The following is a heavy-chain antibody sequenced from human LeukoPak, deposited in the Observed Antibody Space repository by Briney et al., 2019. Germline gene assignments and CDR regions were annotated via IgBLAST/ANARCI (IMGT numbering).Heavy chain of an antibody. D-gene: IGHD5-24*01. CDR2: INTSGNSM. V-gene: IGHV3-21*01. J-gene: IGHJ4*02. CDR3: ARVVRGDAYNYDY. Sequence: GGSLRLSCAASGFTFSSYTMNWVRPAPGKGLEWVSSINTSGNSMYHADSVKGRFTTSRDNARNSLYLQMNSLRAEDTAVYYCARVVRGDAYNYDYWGRGTLVTVSS. CDR1: GFTFSSYT.